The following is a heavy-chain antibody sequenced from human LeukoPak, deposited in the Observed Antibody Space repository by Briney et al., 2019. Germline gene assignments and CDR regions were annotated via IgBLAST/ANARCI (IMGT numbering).Heavy chain of an antibody. CDR3: ARAQRVTGGFDFYYYMDV. D-gene: IGHD2-21*02. V-gene: IGHV4-59*01. CDR2: IHHTGNT. Sequence: SETLSLTCSVSGDSITRYFWAWIRQPPGKSREWIGEIHHTGNTNYNPSLKSRVAISLDPSKTQFFLKLDSMTTADAAVYFCARAQRVTGGFDFYYYMDVWSEGTTVTVSS. CDR1: GDSITRYF. J-gene: IGHJ6*03.